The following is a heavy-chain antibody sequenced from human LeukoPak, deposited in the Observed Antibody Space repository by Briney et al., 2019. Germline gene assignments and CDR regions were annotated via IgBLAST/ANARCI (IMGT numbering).Heavy chain of an antibody. CDR2: IIPIFGTA. V-gene: IGHV1-69*06. D-gene: IGHD3-3*01. CDR3: ARVGAGYDFWSGYPYFDY. CDR1: GGTFSSYA. Sequence: AAVKVSCKASGGTFSSYAISWVRQAPGQGLEWMGGIIPIFGTANYAQKFQGRVTITADKSTSTAYMELSSLRSEDTAVYYCARVGAGYDFWSGYPYFDYWGQGTLVTVSS. J-gene: IGHJ4*02.